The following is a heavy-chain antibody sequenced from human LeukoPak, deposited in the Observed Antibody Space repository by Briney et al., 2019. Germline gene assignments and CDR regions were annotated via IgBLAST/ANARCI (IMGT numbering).Heavy chain of an antibody. D-gene: IGHD4-17*01. CDR3: AKCLRGVTTGPHY. CDR2: ISNSGGNT. V-gene: IGHV3-23*01. CDR1: GFTFSSYA. J-gene: IGHJ4*02. Sequence: GSLRLSCAASGFTFSSYAMSWVRPAPGKGLEWVSTISNSGGNTYYADSVKGRFTISRDNSKNTLYLQMNSLRAEDTAVYYCAKCLRGVTTGPHYWGQGTLVTVSS.